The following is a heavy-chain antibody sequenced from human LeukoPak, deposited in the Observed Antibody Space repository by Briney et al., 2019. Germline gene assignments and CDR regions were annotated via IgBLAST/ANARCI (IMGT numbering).Heavy chain of an antibody. CDR3: ARDVAANAYYDFWSGYSYYFDY. J-gene: IGHJ4*02. D-gene: IGHD3-3*01. Sequence: GASVKVSCKASGYTLTSYYMHWVRQAPGQGLECMGIINPSGGSTSYAQKFQGRVTMTRDMSTSTVYMELSSLRCEDTAVYYCARDVAANAYYDFWSGYSYYFDYWGQGTLVTVSS. CDR1: GYTLTSYY. V-gene: IGHV1-46*01. CDR2: INPSGGST.